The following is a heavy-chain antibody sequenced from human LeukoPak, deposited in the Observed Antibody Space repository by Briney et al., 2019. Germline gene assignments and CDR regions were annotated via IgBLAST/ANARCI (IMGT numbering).Heavy chain of an antibody. V-gene: IGHV3-23*01. Sequence: GGSLRLSCAASGFTFSSYAMSWIRQAPGKGLEWVSAISGSGGSTYYADSVKGRFTISRDNYKNTLYLQMNSLRAEDTAVYYCAKDRTHPSTNGVCPGCCFDYWGQGTLVTVSS. J-gene: IGHJ4*02. CDR2: ISGSGGST. D-gene: IGHD2-8*01. CDR3: AKDRTHPSTNGVCPGCCFDY. CDR1: GFTFSSYA.